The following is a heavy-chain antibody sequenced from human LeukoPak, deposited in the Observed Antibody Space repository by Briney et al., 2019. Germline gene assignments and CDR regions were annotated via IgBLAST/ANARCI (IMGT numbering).Heavy chain of an antibody. CDR2: ISGNSGTI. CDR1: GFTFCRYS. CDR3: ARRSEFGVLYYMDV. D-gene: IGHD3-16*01. J-gene: IGHJ6*03. V-gene: IGHV3-48*01. Sequence: GGSLRLSRAASGFTFCRYSMNSVRPAPGKGLEWVSYISGNSGTIYYADSVKGRFTISRENAKSSLYLQMNSLRAEDTAVYYCARRSEFGVLYYMDVWGKGTTVTVSS.